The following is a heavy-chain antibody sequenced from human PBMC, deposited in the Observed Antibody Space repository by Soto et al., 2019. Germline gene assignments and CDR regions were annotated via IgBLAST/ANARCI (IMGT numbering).Heavy chain of an antibody. Sequence: ASVKVSCQASGGTFSSYAISWVRQAPGQGLEWMGWIIANNGTTNYAQKLQGRVTMTTDASTSTAYMELRSLRSDDTAVYYCARDLTMDVWGQGTTVTVSS. CDR1: GGTFSSYA. D-gene: IGHD3-9*01. CDR3: ARDLTMDV. J-gene: IGHJ6*02. V-gene: IGHV1-18*01. CDR2: IIANNGTT.